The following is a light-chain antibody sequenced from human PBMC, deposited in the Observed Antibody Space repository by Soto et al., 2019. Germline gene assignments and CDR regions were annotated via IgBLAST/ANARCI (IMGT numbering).Light chain of an antibody. V-gene: IGKV3D-20*01. Sequence: EIVLTQSPGTLSLSPGERATLSCRASQSVSSSYLAWYQQKPGLAPRLLSYDASSRATGIPDRFSGSGSGTDFTLTISRLEPEDFEVYYCQQYGSSPITFGQGTRLEIK. CDR3: QQYGSSPIT. CDR1: QSVSSSY. J-gene: IGKJ5*01. CDR2: DAS.